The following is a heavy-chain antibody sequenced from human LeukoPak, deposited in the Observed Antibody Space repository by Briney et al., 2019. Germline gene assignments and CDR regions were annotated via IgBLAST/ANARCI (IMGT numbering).Heavy chain of an antibody. CDR3: ASRGSSGSYANLYLDY. D-gene: IGHD1-26*01. J-gene: IGHJ4*02. CDR2: IIPIFGTA. CDR1: GGTFSSYA. V-gene: IGHV1-69*06. Sequence: ASVKVSCKASGGTFSSYAISWVRQAPGQGLEWMGGIIPIFGTANYAQKFQGRVTITADKSTSTAYMELSSLRSEDTAVYYCASRGSSGSYANLYLDYWGQGTLVTVSS.